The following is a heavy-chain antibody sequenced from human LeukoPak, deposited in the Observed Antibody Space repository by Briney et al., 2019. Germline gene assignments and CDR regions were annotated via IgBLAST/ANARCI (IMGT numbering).Heavy chain of an antibody. CDR1: GWPFSGYY. J-gene: IGHJ4*02. CDR2: INHSGST. V-gene: IGHV4-34*01. CDR3: AREYTLYRSGWFLDY. Sequence: SEALSLTCAVSGWPFSGYYWSWIRQPPGKGLEWIGEINHSGSTKYNPSLKSRATISIDTSKNQFSLKLRSLTAADTAVYYCAREYTLYRSGWFLDYWGQGTVVTVSS. D-gene: IGHD6-19*01.